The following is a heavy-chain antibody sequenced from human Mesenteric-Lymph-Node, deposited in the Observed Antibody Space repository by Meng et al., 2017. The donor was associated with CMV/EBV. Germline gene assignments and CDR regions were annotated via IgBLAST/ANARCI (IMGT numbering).Heavy chain of an antibody. CDR1: AYSISSDYY. CDR3: ARGLAGNTPDAFDI. Sequence: SETLSLTCTVSAYSISSDYYWGWIRQPPGKGLEWIGSIYHSGSTYYNPSLKSRVTVSADASKNQFSLKLSSVTAADTAVYYCARGLAGNTPDAFDIWSQGTMVTVSS. CDR2: IYHSGST. J-gene: IGHJ3*02. D-gene: IGHD6-19*01. V-gene: IGHV4-38-2*02.